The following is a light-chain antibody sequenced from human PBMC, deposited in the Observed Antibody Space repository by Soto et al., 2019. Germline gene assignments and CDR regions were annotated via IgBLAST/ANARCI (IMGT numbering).Light chain of an antibody. CDR2: AAS. CDR1: QTISFY. Sequence: DIQMTQSPSSLSASVGDRVTITCRASQTISFYLNWYQQKPMKAPKLLIYAASSLQSGVPSRFSGSRSGTDFTLTISSLQPEDFATYYCQQSYSTPITFGQGTRLEIK. V-gene: IGKV1-39*01. CDR3: QQSYSTPIT. J-gene: IGKJ5*01.